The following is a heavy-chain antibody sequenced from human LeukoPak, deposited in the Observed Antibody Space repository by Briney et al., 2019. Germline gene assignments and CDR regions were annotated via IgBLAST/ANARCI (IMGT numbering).Heavy chain of an antibody. J-gene: IGHJ6*02. CDR1: GFTFSSYW. D-gene: IGHD3-3*01. V-gene: IGHV3-74*01. Sequence: PGGSLRLSCAASGFTFSSYWMHWVRQAPGKGLVWVSRINMNGITTSYADSVKGRFTISRDNAKNTLYLQMNSLRAEDTAVYYCARGEYYDFWSGYYTSYYYGMDVWGQGTTVTVSS. CDR2: INMNGITT. CDR3: ARGEYYDFWSGYYTSYYYGMDV.